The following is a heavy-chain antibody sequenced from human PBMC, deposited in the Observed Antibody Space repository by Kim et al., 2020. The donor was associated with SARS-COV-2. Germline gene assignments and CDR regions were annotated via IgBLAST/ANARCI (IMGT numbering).Heavy chain of an antibody. CDR3: ARPYRDGYNP. V-gene: IGHV4-39*01. J-gene: IGHJ5*02. CDR2: N. D-gene: IGHD5-12*01. Sequence: NHYNPSLKSRVTISVDTSKNQFSLKLSSVTAADTAVYYCARPYRDGYNPWGQGTLVTVSS.